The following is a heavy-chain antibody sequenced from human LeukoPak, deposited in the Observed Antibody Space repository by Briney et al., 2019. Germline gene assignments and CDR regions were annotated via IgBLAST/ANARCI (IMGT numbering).Heavy chain of an antibody. V-gene: IGHV4-31*03. CDR2: IYYSGST. CDR1: GGSISSGGYY. CDR3: ARDKYCSGGSCYHDAFDI. J-gene: IGHJ3*02. Sequence: TPSQTLSLTCTDSGGSISSGGYYWSWIRQHPGKGLEWIGYIYYSGSTYYNPSLKSRVTVSVDTSKNQFSLKLSSVTAADTAVYYCARDKYCSGGSCYHDAFDIWGQGTMVTVSS. D-gene: IGHD2-15*01.